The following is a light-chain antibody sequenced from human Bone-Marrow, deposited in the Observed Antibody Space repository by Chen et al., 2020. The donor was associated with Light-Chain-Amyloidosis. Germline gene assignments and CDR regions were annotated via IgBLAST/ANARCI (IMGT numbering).Light chain of an antibody. CDR1: DLPTKY. V-gene: IGLV3-25*03. J-gene: IGLJ2*01. Sequence: SYELTQPPSVSVSPGQTARLTGPGEDLPTKYAYWYQQKPGQAPVMVIHRDTARPSGISERFSGSSSGTTATLTISGVQAEDEADYHCQSADSSGTYEVIFGGGTKLTVL. CDR2: RDT. CDR3: QSADSSGTYEVI.